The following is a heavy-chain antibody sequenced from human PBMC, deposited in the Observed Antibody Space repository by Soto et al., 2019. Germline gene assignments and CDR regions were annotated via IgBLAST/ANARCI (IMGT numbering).Heavy chain of an antibody. J-gene: IGHJ6*02. CDR3: ARVPREIILVGMDV. CDR1: GYTFTSYG. Sequence: QVQLVQSGAEVKKPGASVKVSCKASGYTFTSYGISWVRQAPGQGLEWMGWISGKTAKTNYAQNLQGRVTITTDTSTRTAYMELRSLRSDDTAVYYCARVPREIILVGMDVWGPGTTVTV. CDR2: ISGKTAKT. D-gene: IGHD2-2*01. V-gene: IGHV1-18*04.